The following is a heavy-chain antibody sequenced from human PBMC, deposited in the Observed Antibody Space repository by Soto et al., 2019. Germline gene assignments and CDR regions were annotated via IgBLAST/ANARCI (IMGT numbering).Heavy chain of an antibody. CDR1: GYSFTIYW. CDR2: IDPSDSYT. Sequence: PGESLKIACKGSGYSFTIYWISWARQMPGKGLEWMWRIDPSDSYTNYSPSFQGHVTISADTTISTAYLQWSSLKASDTAMYYRARRGSGSYFNWNDQSSDYFGMDVWGQETTVTVPS. V-gene: IGHV5-10-1*01. CDR3: ARRGSGSYFNWNDQSSDYFGMDV. J-gene: IGHJ6*02. D-gene: IGHD3-10*01.